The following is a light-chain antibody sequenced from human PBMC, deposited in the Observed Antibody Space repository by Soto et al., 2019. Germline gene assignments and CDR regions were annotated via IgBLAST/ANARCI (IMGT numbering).Light chain of an antibody. Sequence: QSVLTQPPSVSEAPRQWVTISCSGSSSNIGNNAVNWYQQLPGTAPKLLIYYDVLLPSGVSDRFSGSKPATSASLAISWLQYEDEADYYCAAWDDSLNGVVFGGGTKLTVL. CDR1: SSNIGNNA. V-gene: IGLV1-36*01. J-gene: IGLJ2*01. CDR2: YDV. CDR3: AAWDDSLNGVV.